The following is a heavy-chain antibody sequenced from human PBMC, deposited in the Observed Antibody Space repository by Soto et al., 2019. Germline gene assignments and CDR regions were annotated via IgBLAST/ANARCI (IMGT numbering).Heavy chain of an antibody. J-gene: IGHJ5*02. CDR3: ARQCRGVTCHWFVP. CDR2: IYYSGST. CDR1: GGSISSSY. D-gene: IGHD2-15*01. V-gene: IGHV4-59*01. Sequence: SETLSLTCTVSGGSISSSYWSWLRQPPGKGLEWIGNIYYSGSTYYNPSLKSRVTISIDTSKNQFSLKLSSVTAADTAVYYCARQCRGVTCHWFVPWGQGTLVTVSS.